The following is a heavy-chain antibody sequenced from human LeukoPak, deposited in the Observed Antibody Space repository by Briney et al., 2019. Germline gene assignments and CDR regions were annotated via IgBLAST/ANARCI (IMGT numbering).Heavy chain of an antibody. CDR1: GGSISSYY. CDR3: ARSLGGSYYFDYYFYGMDV. D-gene: IGHD1-26*01. V-gene: IGHV4-59*01. CDR2: VYYGGNT. Sequence: SETLSLTCTVSGGSISSYYWSWIRQPPGRGLEWIGYVYYGGNTNYSPSLKSRVTISLDTSKNQFSLRLNSVTAADAAVYYCARSLGGSYYFDYYFYGMDVWGQGTPVTVSS. J-gene: IGHJ6*02.